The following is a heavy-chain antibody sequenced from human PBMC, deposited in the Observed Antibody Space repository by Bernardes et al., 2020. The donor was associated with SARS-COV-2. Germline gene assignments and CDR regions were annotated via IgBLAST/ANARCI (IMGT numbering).Heavy chain of an antibody. CDR3: VRSSSGWTPGHDAFDI. V-gene: IGHV3-48*03. CDR1: GFTFSSYE. D-gene: IGHD6-19*01. Sequence: GGSLRLSCAASGFTFSSYEMNWVRRAPGKGLEWVSYISSSDGTVHYADSVKGRFIISRDNAENSLYLQMTSLRAEDTAVYYCVRSSSGWTPGHDAFDIWGQGTMVTVSS. CDR2: ISSSDGTV. J-gene: IGHJ3*02.